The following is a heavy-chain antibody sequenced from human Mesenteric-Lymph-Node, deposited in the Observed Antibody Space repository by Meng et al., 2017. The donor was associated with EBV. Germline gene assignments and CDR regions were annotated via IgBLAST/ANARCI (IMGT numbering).Heavy chain of an antibody. CDR1: GDSVSNTNVA. J-gene: IGHJ4*02. V-gene: IGHV6-1*01. CDR2: TYYRSKWYN. Sequence: QVKLHQSGPGLVKPSKTPSPTCAISGDSVSNTNVAWNWIRQSPSRGLEWLGRTYYRSKWYNEYAQSVKGRITINPDTSKSEFSLQLNSVTPDDTAVYYCSRESWRAFDYWGQGTLVTVSS. CDR3: SRESWRAFDY.